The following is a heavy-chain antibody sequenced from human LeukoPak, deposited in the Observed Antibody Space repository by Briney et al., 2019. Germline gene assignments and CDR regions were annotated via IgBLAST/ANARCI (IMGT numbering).Heavy chain of an antibody. D-gene: IGHD6-13*01. CDR3: ARDPGAAATDY. Sequence: GGSLGLSCAASGFTFSSYSMNWVRQAPGKGLEWVSSISSSSSYIYYADSVKGRFTISRDNAKNSLYLQMNSLRAEDTAVYYCARDPGAAATDYWGQGTLVTVSS. CDR2: ISSSSSYI. J-gene: IGHJ4*02. V-gene: IGHV3-21*01. CDR1: GFTFSSYS.